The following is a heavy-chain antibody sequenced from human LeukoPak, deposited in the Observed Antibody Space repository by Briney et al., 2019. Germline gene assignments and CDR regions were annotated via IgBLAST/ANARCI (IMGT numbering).Heavy chain of an antibody. J-gene: IGHJ6*02. CDR2: INHSGST. D-gene: IGHD4-11*01. V-gene: IGHV4-30-2*01. CDR1: GGSISSGGYS. Sequence: PSQTLSLTCAASGGSISSGGYSWSWIRQPPGKGLEWIGEINHSGSTNYNPSLKSRVTISVDTSKNQFSLKLSSVTAADTAVYYCARTTVDYGMDVWGQGTTVTVSS. CDR3: ARTTVDYGMDV.